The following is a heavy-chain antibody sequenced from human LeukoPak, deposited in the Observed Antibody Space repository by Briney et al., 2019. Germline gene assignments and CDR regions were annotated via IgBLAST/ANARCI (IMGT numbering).Heavy chain of an antibody. D-gene: IGHD5-12*01. J-gene: IGHJ4*02. Sequence: PSETLSLTCTVSGGSISSYYWSWIRQPPGKGLEWIGYIYYSGSTNYNPSLKSRVTISVDTSKNQFSLKLSSVTAADTAVYYCARGYSGWFGVGHLDYWGQGTLVAVSS. V-gene: IGHV4-59*01. CDR3: ARGYSGWFGVGHLDY. CDR2: IYYSGST. CDR1: GGSISSYY.